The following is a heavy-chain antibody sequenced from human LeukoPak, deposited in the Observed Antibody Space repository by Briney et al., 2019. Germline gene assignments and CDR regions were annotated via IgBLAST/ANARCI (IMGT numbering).Heavy chain of an antibody. J-gene: IGHJ4*02. Sequence: PGGSLRLSCAASGFTFSSYAMSWVRQAPGKGLEWVSAISGSGGSTYYADSVKGRFTISRDNSKNTLYLQMNSLRAEDTAVHYCAKDGGTRYGKYYFDYWGQGTLVTVSS. V-gene: IGHV3-23*01. CDR2: ISGSGGST. D-gene: IGHD5-18*01. CDR1: GFTFSSYA. CDR3: AKDGGTRYGKYYFDY.